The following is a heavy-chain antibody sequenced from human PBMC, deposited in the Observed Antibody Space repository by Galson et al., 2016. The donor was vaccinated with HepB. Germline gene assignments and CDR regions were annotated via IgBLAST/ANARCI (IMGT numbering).Heavy chain of an antibody. Sequence: SVKVSCKGSGGTFSSYAINWVRQAPGQGLEWMGGIMPTFGTTNYAQEFQDRVTITADKSTTTAYMELSSLRSEDTAVYYCARDLLGYGGKPHFDFWGQGTLVTVSS. CDR3: ARDLLGYGGKPHFDF. J-gene: IGHJ4*02. CDR2: IMPTFGTT. V-gene: IGHV1-69*06. D-gene: IGHD4-23*01. CDR1: GGTFSSYA.